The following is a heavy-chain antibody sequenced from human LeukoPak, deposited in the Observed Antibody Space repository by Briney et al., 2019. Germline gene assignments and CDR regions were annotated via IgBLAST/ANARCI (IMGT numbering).Heavy chain of an antibody. CDR1: GFTFSSYA. CDR2: ISGSGGST. V-gene: IGHV3-23*01. J-gene: IGHJ6*02. CDR3: AKRYCSSTTCNYYYFYAMDV. D-gene: IGHD2-2*01. Sequence: PGGSLRPPCAASGFTFSSYAMSWVRQAPGKGLEWVAGISGSGGSTYYADSVKGRFTISRDNSKNTLYMQMNSLRVEDTAVYYCAKRYCSSTTCNYYYFYAMDVWGQGTTVTVSS.